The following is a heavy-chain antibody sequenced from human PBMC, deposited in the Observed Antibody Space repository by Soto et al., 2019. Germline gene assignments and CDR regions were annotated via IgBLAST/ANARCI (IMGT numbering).Heavy chain of an antibody. CDR1: GYTFTSYG. J-gene: IGHJ3*02. V-gene: IGHV1-8*02. D-gene: IGHD1-26*01. CDR2: ISVYNGNT. CDR3: ARHEVGVGPSGVFEI. Sequence: ASVKVSCKASGYTFTSYGFSWVRQAPGQGLEWMGWISVYNGNTGYAQKFQGRVTMTRNTSISAAYMELSSLRSEDTAVYYCARHEVGVGPSGVFEIWGQGTMVTV.